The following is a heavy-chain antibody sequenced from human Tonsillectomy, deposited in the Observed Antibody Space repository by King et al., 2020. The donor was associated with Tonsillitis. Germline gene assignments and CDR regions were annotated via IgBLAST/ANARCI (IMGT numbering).Heavy chain of an antibody. Sequence: QLVQSGAEVKKPGSSLKVSCKASGGTFNNYGISWVRQAPGQGLEWMGWIIPIFGATNYAQKFQGRVTITADESTRTAYMELSSPRSDDTAVYYFARRGIINYGMDVWGQGTTVIVSS. CDR3: ARRGIINYGMDV. CDR1: GGTFNNYG. J-gene: IGHJ6*02. CDR2: IIPIFGAT. V-gene: IGHV1-69*01. D-gene: IGHD2-15*01.